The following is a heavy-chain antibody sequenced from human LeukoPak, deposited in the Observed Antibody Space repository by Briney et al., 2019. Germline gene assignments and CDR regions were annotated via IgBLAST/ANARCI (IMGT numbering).Heavy chain of an antibody. J-gene: IGHJ4*02. D-gene: IGHD3-3*01. Sequence: GSLRLSCAFSGFTFSRYSLHWVRQAPGKGLEWISYITPSGNNKYYSDYVKGRFTISRDNAKNSVYLQMDSLRAEDTPVYYCARDPSTWNGYSDYWGQGTLVTVSS. CDR1: GFTFSRYS. CDR3: ARDPSTWNGYSDY. CDR2: ITPSGNNK. V-gene: IGHV3-48*01.